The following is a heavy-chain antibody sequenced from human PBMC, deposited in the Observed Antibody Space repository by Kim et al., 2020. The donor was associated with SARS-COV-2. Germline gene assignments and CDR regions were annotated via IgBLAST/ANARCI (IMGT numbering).Heavy chain of an antibody. CDR3: ARAYCDTTSCYYYFDY. J-gene: IGHJ4*02. D-gene: IGHD2-2*01. V-gene: IGHV5-51*01. Sequence: PSFQGQVTISADKSITTAYLQWSSLKASDTAIYYCARAYCDTTSCYYYFDYWGQGTLVTVSS.